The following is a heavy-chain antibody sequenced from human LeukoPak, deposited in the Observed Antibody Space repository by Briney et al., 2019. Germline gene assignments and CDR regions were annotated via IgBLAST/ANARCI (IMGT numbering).Heavy chain of an antibody. Sequence: SETLSLTCAVYGGSFSGYYRSWIRQPPGKGLEWIGEINHSGSTNYNPSLKSRVTISVDTSKNQFSLKLSSVTAADTAVYYCARGIRWDYYDSSGYYRYYYYMDVWGKGTTVTVSS. CDR1: GGSFSGYY. V-gene: IGHV4-34*01. D-gene: IGHD3-22*01. J-gene: IGHJ6*03. CDR2: INHSGST. CDR3: ARGIRWDYYDSSGYYRYYYYMDV.